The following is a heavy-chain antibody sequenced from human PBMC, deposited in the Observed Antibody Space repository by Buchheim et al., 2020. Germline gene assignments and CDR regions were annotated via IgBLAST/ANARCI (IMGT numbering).Heavy chain of an antibody. D-gene: IGHD1-26*01. CDR1: GFTFSLCS. J-gene: IGHJ4*02. CDR3: ARTPGGGGTHYYNYLDS. CDR2: ITGSGDIF. V-gene: IGHV3-48*01. Sequence: VELLESGGDLVQPGGSLRLSCAASGFTFSLCSMNWVRQAPGKGLEWIAYITGSGDIFYYADSVQGRFTISRDNAKNSLYLQMNSLNVDDTALYFCARTPGGGGTHYYNYLDSWGQGTL.